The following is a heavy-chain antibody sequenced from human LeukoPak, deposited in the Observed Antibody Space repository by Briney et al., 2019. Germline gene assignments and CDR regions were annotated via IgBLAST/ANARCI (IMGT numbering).Heavy chain of an antibody. CDR3: TGLLHDSRGYYYFDY. CDR2: IYFSGSP. V-gene: IGHV4-39*01. CDR1: GGSIISSSYY. Sequence: SETLSLTCTVSGGSIISSSYYWGWIRQPPGKGLEWIGSIYFSGSPYHNPSLKSRVTMSVDTSKNQLSLKLSSVTAADTAVYFCTGLLHDSRGYYYFDYWGQGTLATVSP. J-gene: IGHJ4*02. D-gene: IGHD3-22*01.